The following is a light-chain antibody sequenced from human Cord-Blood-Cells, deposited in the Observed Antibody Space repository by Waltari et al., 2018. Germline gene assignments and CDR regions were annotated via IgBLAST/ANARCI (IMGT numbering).Light chain of an antibody. J-gene: IGLJ2*01. Sequence: YELTQQPSVSVSPGQTASITCSGDKLGDKYACWYQQKPGQSPVLVIYQDSKRPSGIPERFSGSNSGNTATLTISGTQAMDEADYYCQAWDSSTVVFGGGTKLTVL. CDR2: QDS. CDR3: QAWDSSTVV. CDR1: KLGDKY. V-gene: IGLV3-1*01.